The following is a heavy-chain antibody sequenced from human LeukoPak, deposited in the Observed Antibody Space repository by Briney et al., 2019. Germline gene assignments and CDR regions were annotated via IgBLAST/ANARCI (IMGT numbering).Heavy chain of an antibody. CDR3: ARGHCASTSCSAGGWKFDL. V-gene: IGHV1-46*01. CDR2: INRSGGST. CDR1: GYTFTSYY. D-gene: IGHD2-2*01. J-gene: IGHJ2*01. Sequence: ASVKVSCKASGYTFTSYYMHWVRQAPAQGLEWMGLINRSGGSTSYAQKFQGRVTMTRDTSTSTVYMELSSLRSEDTAVYYCARGHCASTSCSAGGWKFDLWGRGTLVLVSS.